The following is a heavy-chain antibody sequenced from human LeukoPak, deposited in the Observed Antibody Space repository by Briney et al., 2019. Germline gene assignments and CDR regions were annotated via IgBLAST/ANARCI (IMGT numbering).Heavy chain of an antibody. V-gene: IGHV4-38-2*02. CDR3: ARYGSGTLSYYYYYMDV. D-gene: IGHD3-10*01. Sequence: SETLSLTCTVSGYSISSGYYWGWIRQPPGKGLEWIGSIYHSGSTYYNPSLKSRVTISVDTSKSQLSLKLSSVTAADTAVYYCARYGSGTLSYYYYYMDVWGKGTTVTVSS. CDR2: IYHSGST. CDR1: GYSISSGYY. J-gene: IGHJ6*03.